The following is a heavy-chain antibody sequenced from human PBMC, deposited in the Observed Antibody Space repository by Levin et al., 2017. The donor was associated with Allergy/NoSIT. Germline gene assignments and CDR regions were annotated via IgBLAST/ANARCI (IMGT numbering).Heavy chain of an antibody. CDR2: IDPSDSYT. V-gene: IGHV5-10-1*01. CDR3: ARHSTYCSSTSCYPVANAFDI. D-gene: IGHD2-2*01. Sequence: RGESLKISCKGSGYSFTSYWISWVRQMPGKGLEWMGRIDPSDSYTNYSPSFQGHVTISADKSISTAYLQWSSLKASDTAMYYCARHSTYCSSTSCYPVANAFDIWGQGTMVTVSS. CDR1: GYSFTSYW. J-gene: IGHJ3*02.